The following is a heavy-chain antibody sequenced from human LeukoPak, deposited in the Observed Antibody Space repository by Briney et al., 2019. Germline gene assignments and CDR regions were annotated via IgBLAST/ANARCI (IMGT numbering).Heavy chain of an antibody. D-gene: IGHD1-26*01. CDR3: ARGSLSGSHEEPDY. Sequence: GGSLRLSCAASGFTFSRHGMHWVRQAPGKGLEWVAVISYDGSNKHYADSVKGRFTISRDNSKNTLYLQMNSLRAEDTAVYYCARGSLSGSHEEPDYWGQGTLVTVSS. V-gene: IGHV3-30*03. CDR2: ISYDGSNK. J-gene: IGHJ4*02. CDR1: GFTFSRHG.